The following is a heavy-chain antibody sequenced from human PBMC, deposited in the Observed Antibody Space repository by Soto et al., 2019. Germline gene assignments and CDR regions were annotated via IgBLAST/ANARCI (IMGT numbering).Heavy chain of an antibody. CDR1: GYTFTSYG. J-gene: IGHJ4*02. Sequence: SVKVSCKASGYTFTSYGISWVRQAPGQGLEWMGWISAYNGNTNYAQKLQGRVTMTTDTSTSTAYMELRSLRSDDTAVYYCARDKRYYGSGSSIFDYWGQGTLVTVSS. CDR3: ARDKRYYGSGSSIFDY. D-gene: IGHD3-10*01. V-gene: IGHV1-18*04. CDR2: ISAYNGNT.